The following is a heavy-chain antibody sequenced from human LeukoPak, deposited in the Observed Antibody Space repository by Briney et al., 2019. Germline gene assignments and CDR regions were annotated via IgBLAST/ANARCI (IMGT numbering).Heavy chain of an antibody. CDR1: GFTFSSYS. CDR3: ARCYSNYVPPYAFDI. D-gene: IGHD4-11*01. CDR2: ISSSSSTI. Sequence: PGGSLRLSCAASGFTFSSYSMNWVRQAPGKGLEWVSYISSSSSTIYYADSVKGQFTISRDNAKNSLYLQMNSLRAEDTAVYYCARCYSNYVPPYAFDIWGQGTMVTVSS. J-gene: IGHJ3*02. V-gene: IGHV3-48*01.